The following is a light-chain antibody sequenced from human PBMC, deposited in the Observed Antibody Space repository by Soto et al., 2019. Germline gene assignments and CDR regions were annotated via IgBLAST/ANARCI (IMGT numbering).Light chain of an antibody. J-gene: IGLJ2*01. CDR1: ASNIGSNF. CDR2: TNS. CDR3: ATWEDNVKGPV. V-gene: IGLV1-44*01. Sequence: SVLTQPASASGPHGQRLTISCSGKASNIGSNFVSWYQVVPGTAPKLLIYTNSHRPSGVPDRFSGSRSGTSASLDISGLQSDDEADYFCATWEDNVKGPVFGGGTKVTVL.